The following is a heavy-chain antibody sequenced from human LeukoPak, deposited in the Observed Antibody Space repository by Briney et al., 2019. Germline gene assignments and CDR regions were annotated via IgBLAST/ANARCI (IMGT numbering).Heavy chain of an antibody. V-gene: IGHV3-15*01. Sequence: GGSLRLSCTASGFTFNNARMNWVRQAPGKGLEWVGHIKTKSDGGTTDYAAPVKGRFTISRDDSKNTVYLEMTSLKAEDTAVYYCTTLGSVALEVSGGFWGQGTLVTVSS. CDR3: TTLGSVALEVSGGF. CDR2: IKTKSDGGTT. J-gene: IGHJ4*02. D-gene: IGHD1-26*01. CDR1: GFTFNNAR.